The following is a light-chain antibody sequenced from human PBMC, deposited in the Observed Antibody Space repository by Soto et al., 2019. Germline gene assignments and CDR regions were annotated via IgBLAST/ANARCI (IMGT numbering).Light chain of an antibody. CDR3: QHYESYPLT. V-gene: IGKV1-5*03. Sequence: DIQMTQSPPTLSPSVGAGVIIPCPASQSVSTWLAWYQQKPGKAPKLLIYKASTLESGVPSRFSGGGSGTEFTLTISGLQPDDFATYFCQHYESYPLTFGGGTKVDIK. CDR1: QSVSTW. J-gene: IGKJ4*01. CDR2: KAS.